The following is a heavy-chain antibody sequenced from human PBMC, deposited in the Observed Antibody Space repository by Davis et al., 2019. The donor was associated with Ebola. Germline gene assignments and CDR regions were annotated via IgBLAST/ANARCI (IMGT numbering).Heavy chain of an antibody. V-gene: IGHV1-18*04. Sequence: ASVKVSCKASGYTFTSYGISWVRQAPGQGLEWMGWISAYNGNTNYAQKLQGRVTMTTDTSTSTAYMELRSLRSDDTAVYYCARDTSRLWDPEGSDYWGQGTLVTVSS. D-gene: IGHD2-2*01. CDR3: ARDTSRLWDPEGSDY. CDR2: ISAYNGNT. CDR1: GYTFTSYG. J-gene: IGHJ4*02.